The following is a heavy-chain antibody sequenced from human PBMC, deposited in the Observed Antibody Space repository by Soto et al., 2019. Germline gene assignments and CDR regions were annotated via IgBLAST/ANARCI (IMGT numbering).Heavy chain of an antibody. D-gene: IGHD2-2*01. CDR3: ARDLRQLLAYNYYYSYLDV. V-gene: IGHV3-11*01. CDR2: IGSSGLSV. J-gene: IGHJ6*03. Sequence: QVHLVESGGGLVKPGGSLRLSCAASGFTFSDYQMSWIRQAPGKGLEWVSYIGSSGLSVYYEDSVKGRFTISRDNANNSLYLQMNSLRAEDSAVYYCARDLRQLLAYNYYYSYLDVWGKGTTVSVSS. CDR1: GFTFSDYQ.